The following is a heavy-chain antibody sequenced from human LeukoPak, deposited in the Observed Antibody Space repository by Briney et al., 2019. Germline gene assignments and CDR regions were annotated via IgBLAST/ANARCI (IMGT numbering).Heavy chain of an antibody. CDR3: ARDSLEDIAAAGSAYYYYYGMDV. CDR1: GGSFSGYY. V-gene: IGHV4-34*01. D-gene: IGHD6-13*01. CDR2: INHSGST. Sequence: SETLSLTCAVYGGSFSGYYWSWIRQPPGKGLEWIGEINHSGSTNYNPSLKSRVTMSVDTSKNQFSLKLSSVTAADTAVYYCARDSLEDIAAAGSAYYYYYGMDVWGQGTTVTVSS. J-gene: IGHJ6*02.